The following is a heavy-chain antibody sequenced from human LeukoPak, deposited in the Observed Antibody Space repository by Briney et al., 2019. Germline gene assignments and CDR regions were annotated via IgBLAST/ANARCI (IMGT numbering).Heavy chain of an antibody. CDR1: GFSFSTYA. V-gene: IGHV3-23*01. D-gene: IGHD5-24*01. CDR2: ISSNGDTT. Sequence: GGSLRLSCAASGFSFSTYAMTWVRQAPAKGLEWVSGISSNGDTTYYADSVRGRFTISRDNSKNTLSLQMNSLRVEDTAVYCCAKARGDGYNSSIFHYWGQGTLVTVS. J-gene: IGHJ4*02. CDR3: AKARGDGYNSSIFHY.